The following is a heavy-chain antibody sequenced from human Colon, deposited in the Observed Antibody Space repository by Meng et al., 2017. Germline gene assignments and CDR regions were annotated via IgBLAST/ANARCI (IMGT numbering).Heavy chain of an antibody. CDR2: IYYSGST. V-gene: IGHV4-61*01. CDR1: GCSVSSGSYN. J-gene: IGHJ4*02. Sequence: LHGPGPGLARPSGTLSLPCTGSGCSVSSGSYNWSWIRWPQGKGLEWVVYIYYSGSTNYNPSLKSRVTISVDTSTNQFSLKLSSVPAADTAVYYCASGASDYDFDYWGQGTLVTVSS. CDR3: ASGASDYDFDY. D-gene: IGHD3-22*01.